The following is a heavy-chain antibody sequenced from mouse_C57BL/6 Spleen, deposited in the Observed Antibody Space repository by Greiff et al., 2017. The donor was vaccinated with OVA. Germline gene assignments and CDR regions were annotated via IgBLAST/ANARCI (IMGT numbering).Heavy chain of an antibody. CDR2: IYPGDGDT. V-gene: IGHV1-80*01. CDR1: GYAFSSYW. J-gene: IGHJ2*01. Sequence: VKLMESGAELVKPGASVKISCKASGYAFSSYWMNWVKQRPGKGLEWIGQIYPGDGDTNYNGKFKGKATLTADKSSSTAYMQLSSLTSEDSAVYFCARDSNWRYYFDYWGQGTTLTVSS. CDR3: ARDSNWRYYFDY.